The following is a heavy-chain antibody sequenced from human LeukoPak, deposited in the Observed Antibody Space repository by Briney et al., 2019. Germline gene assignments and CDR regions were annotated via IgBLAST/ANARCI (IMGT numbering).Heavy chain of an antibody. CDR2: IYYSGST. CDR3: ARDARSDSSGRDNWFDP. D-gene: IGHD3-22*01. Sequence: SETLSLTCTVSGGSISSSSYYWGWIRQPPGKGLEWIGSIYYSGSTYYNPSLKSRVTISVDTSKNQFSLKLSSVTAADTAVYYCARDARSDSSGRDNWFDPWGQGTLVTVSS. J-gene: IGHJ5*02. V-gene: IGHV4-39*07. CDR1: GGSISSSSYY.